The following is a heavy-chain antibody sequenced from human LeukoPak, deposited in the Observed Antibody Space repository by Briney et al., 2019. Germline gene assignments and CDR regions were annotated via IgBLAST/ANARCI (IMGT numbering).Heavy chain of an antibody. CDR2: IYHSGST. Sequence: SGTLSLTCAVSGGSISSSNWWSWVRQPPGKGLEWIGEIYHSGSTNYNPSLKSRVTISVDKSKNQFSLKLSSVTAADTAVYYCARRDGYYFGSGSYMYNFDYWGQGTLVTVSS. J-gene: IGHJ4*02. V-gene: IGHV4-4*02. CDR3: ARRDGYYFGSGSYMYNFDY. CDR1: GGSISSSNW. D-gene: IGHD3-10*01.